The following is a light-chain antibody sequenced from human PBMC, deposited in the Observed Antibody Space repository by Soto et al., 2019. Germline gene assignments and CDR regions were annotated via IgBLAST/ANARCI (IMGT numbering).Light chain of an antibody. CDR3: QHFSEWFMS. Sequence: EMVVQQAPPTLSVFPLERATLAYRASRDVGINLAWYQQKPGQAPRLLISGASTRATGIPARFSGSGSGKELTLTIICQQSDDFAGGNCQHFSEWFMSFGQGTKVDIK. J-gene: IGKJ2*01. CDR2: GAS. V-gene: IGKV3-15*01. CDR1: RDVGIN.